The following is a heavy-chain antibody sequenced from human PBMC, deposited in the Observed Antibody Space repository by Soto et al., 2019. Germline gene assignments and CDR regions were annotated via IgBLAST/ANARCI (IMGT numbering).Heavy chain of an antibody. D-gene: IGHD6-19*01. J-gene: IGHJ4*02. CDR3: ARDRGWSLFDY. CDR2: TNSDGSDT. CDR1: GFTFSTYW. Sequence: GGSLRLSCATSGFTFSTYWMYWVRQAPGKGLVWVSRTNSDGSDTSYADSVKGRFTISRDNAKNTLYLQMNSLRAEDTAVYYCARDRGWSLFDYWGQGTLVTVSS. V-gene: IGHV3-74*01.